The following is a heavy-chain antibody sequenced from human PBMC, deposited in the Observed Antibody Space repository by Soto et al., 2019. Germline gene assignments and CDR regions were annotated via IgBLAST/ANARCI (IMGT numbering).Heavy chain of an antibody. Sequence: GWSLRLSCAASVFTFSSYAMHWVRQAPGKGLEWVAVISYDGSNKYYADSVKGRFTISRDNSKNTLYLQMNSLRAEDTAVYYCAGDLGATHYYYGMDVWGQGTTVTVSS. CDR1: VFTFSSYA. CDR3: AGDLGATHYYYGMDV. CDR2: ISYDGSNK. J-gene: IGHJ6*02. D-gene: IGHD1-26*01. V-gene: IGHV3-30-3*01.